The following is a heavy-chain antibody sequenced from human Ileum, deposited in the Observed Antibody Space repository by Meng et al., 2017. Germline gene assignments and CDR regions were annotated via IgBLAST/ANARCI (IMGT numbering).Heavy chain of an antibody. J-gene: IGHJ4*02. CDR2: IHHSGTT. V-gene: IGHV4-4*02. CDR3: ARGVVSGSHYNTY. Sequence: HVQLQESGAGLGKRSGTLSLTCAVSGGSIRGSIWWSWVRQPPEKGLEWIGEIHHSGTTNYSPSLKSRLTISVDKSKNQFSLKLQSVTAADTAVYFCARGVVSGSHYNTYWGQGILVTVSS. D-gene: IGHD3-10*01. CDR1: GGSIRGSIW.